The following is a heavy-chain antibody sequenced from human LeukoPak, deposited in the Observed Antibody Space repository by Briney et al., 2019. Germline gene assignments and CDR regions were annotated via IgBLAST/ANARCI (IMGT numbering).Heavy chain of an antibody. V-gene: IGHV4-30-4*01. D-gene: IGHD2-2*01. J-gene: IGHJ4*02. CDR2: IYYSGST. CDR3: ARGRQIVVVPAAEYYFDY. CDR1: GGSISSGDYY. Sequence: SQTLSLTCTVSGGSISSGDYYWSWIRQPRGKGLEWIGYIYYSGSTYYNPSLKSRVTISVETSKNQFSLNLSSVTAADTAVYYCARGRQIVVVPAAEYYFDYWGQGTLVTVSS.